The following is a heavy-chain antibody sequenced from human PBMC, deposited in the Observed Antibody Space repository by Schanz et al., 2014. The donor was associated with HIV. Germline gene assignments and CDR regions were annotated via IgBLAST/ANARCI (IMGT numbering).Heavy chain of an antibody. CDR2: ISWNSGSI. D-gene: IGHD6-6*01. Sequence: EVQLVESGGGLVQPGRSLRLSCAASGFTFDDYAMHWVRQAPGKGLEWVSCISWNSGSIGYADSVKGRFTISRDNAKNSLYLQMNRLRAEDTAVYYCAKDRSSSTYKYNGLDVWGQGTTVTVSS. CDR3: AKDRSSSTYKYNGLDV. CDR1: GFTFDDYA. J-gene: IGHJ6*02. V-gene: IGHV3-9*01.